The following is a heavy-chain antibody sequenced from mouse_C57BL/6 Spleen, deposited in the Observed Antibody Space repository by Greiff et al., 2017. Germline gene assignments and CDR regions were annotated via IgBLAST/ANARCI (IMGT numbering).Heavy chain of an antibody. J-gene: IGHJ4*01. V-gene: IGHV2-5*01. CDR3: AKNEGDYYGRAMDY. D-gene: IGHD1-1*01. CDR1: GFSLTSYG. Sequence: QVQLQQSGPGLVQPSQSLSITCTVSGFSLTSYGVHRVRQSPGKGLEWLGVIWRGGSTDYNAAFMSRLSITKDNSKSQVFFKMNSLQADDTAIYYCAKNEGDYYGRAMDYWGQGTSVTVSS. CDR2: IWRGGST.